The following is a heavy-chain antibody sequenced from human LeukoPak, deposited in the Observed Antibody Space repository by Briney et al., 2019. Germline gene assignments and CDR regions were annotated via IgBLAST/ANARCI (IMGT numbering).Heavy chain of an antibody. CDR1: GCTFTGYY. CDR2: INPNSGGT. V-gene: IGHV1-2*02. J-gene: IGHJ5*02. CDR3: ARDIAAADNWFDP. D-gene: IGHD6-13*01. Sequence: ASVKVSRKASGCTFTGYYMHWVRQAPGQGLEWMGWINPNSGGTNYAQKFQGRVTMTRDTSISTAYMELSRLRSDDTAVYYCARDIAAADNWFDPWGQGTLVTVSS.